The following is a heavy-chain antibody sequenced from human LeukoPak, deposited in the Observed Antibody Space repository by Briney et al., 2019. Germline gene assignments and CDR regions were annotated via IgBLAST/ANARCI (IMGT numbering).Heavy chain of an antibody. J-gene: IGHJ4*02. CDR3: VRDRGISFYFDY. Sequence: ETLSLTCAVYGGSFSGYYWSWVRQAPGKGLEWVSFIYSDNTHYSDSVKGRFTVSRDNAKNSLDLQMNSLRSEDTAVYYRVRDRGISFYFDYWGQGTLVTVSS. D-gene: IGHD3-16*02. CDR2: IYSDNT. V-gene: IGHV3-53*01. CDR1: GGSFSGYY.